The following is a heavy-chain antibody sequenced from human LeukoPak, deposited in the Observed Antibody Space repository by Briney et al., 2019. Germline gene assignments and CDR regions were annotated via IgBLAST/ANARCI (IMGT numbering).Heavy chain of an antibody. CDR2: ISGGSRTI. Sequence: LSLTCAVYGGSFSGYYWSWIRQAPGKGLEWVSYISGGSRTIYYADSVKGRFTISRDNAKNSLYLQMNSLRAEDTAVYYCAREVYYDSSGYYHPGGFDYWGQGTLVTVSS. CDR1: GGSFSGYY. V-gene: IGHV3-11*04. CDR3: AREVYYDSSGYYHPGGFDY. D-gene: IGHD3-22*01. J-gene: IGHJ4*02.